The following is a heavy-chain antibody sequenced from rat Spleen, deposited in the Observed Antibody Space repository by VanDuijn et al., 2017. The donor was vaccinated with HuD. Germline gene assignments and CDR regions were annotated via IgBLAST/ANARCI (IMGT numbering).Heavy chain of an antibody. D-gene: IGHD1-11*01. V-gene: IGHV2-30*01. CDR3: ARAPTEGIGGYYWYFDF. CDR2: IWTGGST. Sequence: QVQLKESGPGLVQPSQTLSLTCTVSGFSLTSYNVHWVRQPTGKGLEWMGVIWTGGSTDYNSALKSRLSISRDTSKSQVFLKMNSLQTEDIATYYCARAPTEGIGGYYWYFDFWGPGTMVTVSS. CDR1: GFSLTSYN. J-gene: IGHJ1*01.